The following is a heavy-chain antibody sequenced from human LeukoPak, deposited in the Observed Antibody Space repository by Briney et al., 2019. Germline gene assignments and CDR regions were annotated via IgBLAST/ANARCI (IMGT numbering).Heavy chain of an antibody. CDR3: ARENDRYGRIDY. Sequence: SETLSLTCTVSGGSISSYYWSWIRQPAGKGLEWIGYVSYSGSTDYNPSLMSRVIISIDTSKNQFSLRLSSVTAADTAVYYCARENDRYGRIDYWGQGTQVTVSS. D-gene: IGHD5-18*01. CDR1: GGSISSYY. CDR2: VSYSGST. V-gene: IGHV4-59*01. J-gene: IGHJ4*02.